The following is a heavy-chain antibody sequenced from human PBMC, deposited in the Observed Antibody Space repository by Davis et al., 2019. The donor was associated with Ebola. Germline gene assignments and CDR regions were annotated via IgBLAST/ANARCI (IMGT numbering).Heavy chain of an antibody. CDR3: ARGQFGITIFGVALYYFDY. J-gene: IGHJ4*02. V-gene: IGHV1-69*13. CDR2: LIPSFGTA. CDR1: GGTFSSYA. Sequence: SVKVSCKASGGTFSSYAISWVRQAPGQGLEWMGGLIPSFGTANYAQKFQGRVTITADESTSTAYMELSSLRSEDTAVYYCARGQFGITIFGVALYYFDYWGQGTLVTVSS. D-gene: IGHD3-3*01.